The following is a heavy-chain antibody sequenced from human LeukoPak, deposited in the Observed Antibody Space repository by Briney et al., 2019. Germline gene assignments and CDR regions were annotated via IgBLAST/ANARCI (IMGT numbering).Heavy chain of an antibody. CDR1: GFTFSSYG. Sequence: GGSLRLSCVASGFTFSSYGMHWVRQAPGKGLEWVAVIWYDGSQKYCADSVKGRFTISRDNSKNTLCLQMNSLRAEDTAVYYCAKGFVTGTIGLDYWGQGTLVTVSS. CDR3: AKGFVTGTIGLDY. V-gene: IGHV3-33*06. D-gene: IGHD6-19*01. CDR2: IWYDGSQK. J-gene: IGHJ4*02.